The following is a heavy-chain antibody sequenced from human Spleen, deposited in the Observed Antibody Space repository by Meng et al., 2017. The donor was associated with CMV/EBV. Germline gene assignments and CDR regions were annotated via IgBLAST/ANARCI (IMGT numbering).Heavy chain of an antibody. J-gene: IGHJ3*02. CDR3: ARDHGSSTNYYDSSGYIDAFDI. Sequence: SETLSLTCTVSGGSISSYYWSWIRQPPGKGLEWIGYIYYSGSTNYSPSLRSRVTISSDTSKNQFSLKLISVTAADTAVYYCARDHGSSTNYYDSSGYIDAFDIWGQGTMVTVSS. CDR2: IYYSGST. CDR1: GGSISSYY. V-gene: IGHV4-59*01. D-gene: IGHD3-22*01.